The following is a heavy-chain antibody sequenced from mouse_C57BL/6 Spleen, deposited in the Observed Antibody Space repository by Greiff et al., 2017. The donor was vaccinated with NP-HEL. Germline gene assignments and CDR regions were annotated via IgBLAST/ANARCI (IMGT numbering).Heavy chain of an antibody. CDR2: IYPRSGNT. Sequence: QVQLQQSGAELARPGASVKLSCKASGYTFTSYGISWVKQRTGQGLEWIGEIYPRSGNTYYNEKFKGKATLTADKSSSTAYMELRSLTSEDSAVYFCARSHYGSRDFDDWGQGTTLTVSS. J-gene: IGHJ2*01. CDR1: GYTFTSYG. V-gene: IGHV1-81*01. D-gene: IGHD1-1*01. CDR3: ARSHYGSRDFDD.